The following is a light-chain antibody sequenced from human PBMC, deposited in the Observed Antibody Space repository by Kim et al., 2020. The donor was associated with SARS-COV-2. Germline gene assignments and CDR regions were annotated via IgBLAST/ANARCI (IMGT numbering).Light chain of an antibody. CDR2: GVS. CDR3: QQCGSAPYT. V-gene: IGKV3-20*01. Sequence: LSTGQRATVACRASQSIPSGCLAWFQQKPGQPPRLLIYGVSSRATGVSDRFSASGSGTDFTLTISRLEPEDFAVYFCQQCGSAPYTFGQGTKLEI. CDR1: QSIPSGC. J-gene: IGKJ2*01.